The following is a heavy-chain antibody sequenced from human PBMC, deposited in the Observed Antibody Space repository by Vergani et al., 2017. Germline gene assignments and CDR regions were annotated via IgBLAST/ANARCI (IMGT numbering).Heavy chain of an antibody. J-gene: IGHJ6*03. CDR2: IHPADSDT. CDR1: GYSFTNYW. V-gene: IGHV5-51*01. D-gene: IGHD3/OR15-3a*01. CDR3: ARVYCRGMSCAGTDYFYHIDV. Sequence: EVQLVQSGAEVKKPGESLKISCQISGYSFTNYWIVWVRQMPGKGLEWMGIIHPADSDTRYSPSFQGQVTISVDKSISTAYLQRSSLRASDSAMYYCARVYCRGMSCAGTDYFYHIDVWGKGTTVTVS.